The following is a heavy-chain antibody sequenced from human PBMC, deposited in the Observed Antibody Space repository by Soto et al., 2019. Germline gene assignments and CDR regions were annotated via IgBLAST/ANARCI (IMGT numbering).Heavy chain of an antibody. V-gene: IGHV4-59*13. CDR2: NYHTGST. D-gene: IGHD3-10*01. CDR3: ATDSAGRGPFDP. J-gene: IGHJ5*02. Sequence: SETLSLTCTISGGSFGTNYWSRIRQAPGKGLEWIGYNYHTGSTKYNPSLKSRATISVDTSKNQFSLTLNSAAAADTAVYYCATDSAGRGPFDPWGQGILVTVSS. CDR1: GGSFGTNY.